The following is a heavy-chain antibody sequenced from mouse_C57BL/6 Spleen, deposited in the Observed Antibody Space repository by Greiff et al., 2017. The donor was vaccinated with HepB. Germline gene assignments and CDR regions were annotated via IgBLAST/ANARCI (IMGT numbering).Heavy chain of an antibody. CDR2: INPSNGGT. CDR3: ARWITTAVARYFDV. V-gene: IGHV1-53*01. J-gene: IGHJ1*03. Sequence: QVQLQQPGTELVKPGASVKLSCKASGYTFTSYWMHWVKQRPGQGLEWIGNINPSNGGTNYNEKFKSKATLTVDKSSSTAYMQLSSLTSEDSAVYYCARWITTAVARYFDVWGTGTTVTVSS. D-gene: IGHD1-1*01. CDR1: GYTFTSYW.